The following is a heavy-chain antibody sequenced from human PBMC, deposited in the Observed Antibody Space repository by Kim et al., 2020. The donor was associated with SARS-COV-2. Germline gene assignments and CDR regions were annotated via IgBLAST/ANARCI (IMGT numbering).Heavy chain of an antibody. J-gene: IGHJ4*02. V-gene: IGHV1-24*01. D-gene: IGHD5-18*01. Sequence: ASVKVSCKVSGYTLTELSMHWVRQAPGKGLEWMGGFDPEDGETIYAQKFQGRVTMTEDTSTDTAYMELSSLRSEDTAVYYCATDSAIGYSYGLFRYWGQGTLVTVSS. CDR3: ATDSAIGYSYGLFRY. CDR1: GYTLTELS. CDR2: FDPEDGET.